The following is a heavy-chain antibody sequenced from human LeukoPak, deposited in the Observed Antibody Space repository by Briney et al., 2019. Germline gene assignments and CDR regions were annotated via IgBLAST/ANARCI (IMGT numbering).Heavy chain of an antibody. CDR1: GFSFSIYG. D-gene: IGHD5/OR15-5a*01. V-gene: IGHV3-48*04. CDR2: INPSSSIL. Sequence: GGSLRLSCAPSGFSFSIYGINWVRQAPGKGQEWISYINPSSSILDYADTVKDRFTISRDNAMNSLVLQMNSLRAEDTGVYYCARDIRLSNTYYYMDVWGKGTTVTVSS. J-gene: IGHJ6*03. CDR3: ARDIRLSNTYYYMDV.